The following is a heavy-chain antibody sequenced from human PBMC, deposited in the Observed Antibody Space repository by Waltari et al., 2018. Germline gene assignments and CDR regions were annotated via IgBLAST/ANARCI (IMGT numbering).Heavy chain of an antibody. V-gene: IGHV4-59*01. J-gene: IGHJ4*02. Sequence: VQLVESGGGLVQPGGSLRLSCAASGFTFSSYAMHWVRQAPGKGLEWIGYIYYSGSTNYNPSLKSRVTISVDTSKNQFSLKLSSVTAADTAVYYCARGIYDSSPMNWGQGTLVTVSS. D-gene: IGHD3-22*01. CDR2: IYYSGST. CDR3: ARGIYDSSPMN. CDR1: GFTFSSYA.